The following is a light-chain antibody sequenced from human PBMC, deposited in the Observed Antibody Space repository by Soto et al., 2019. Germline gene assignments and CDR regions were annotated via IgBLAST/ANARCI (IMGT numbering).Light chain of an antibody. CDR2: AAS. V-gene: IGKV1-39*01. J-gene: IGKJ1*01. CDR1: QSISTS. CDR3: QQSFSGRT. Sequence: DIQLTQSPSSLSASVGDRVSITCRASQSISTSLNWYQQKPGKGPKLLIYAASSLQSGVPSRFSGSGSGTDFTLTIDRLQPEDFATYYCQQSFSGRTFGQGTKV.